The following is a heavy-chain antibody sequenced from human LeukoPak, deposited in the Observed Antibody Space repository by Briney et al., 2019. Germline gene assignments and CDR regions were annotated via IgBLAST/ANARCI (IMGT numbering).Heavy chain of an antibody. CDR3: ASTGLDYYYNGMDV. D-gene: IGHD3/OR15-3a*01. Sequence: GGSLRLSCAASRFTFSRYRMSWVRQAPGKGLEWVSAISSGSSYIYYADAVKGRFTISRDNAKNSLYLQMNSLRAEDTAVYYCASTGLDYYYNGMDVWGQGTTVTVSS. V-gene: IGHV3-21*01. CDR2: ISSGSSYI. J-gene: IGHJ6*02. CDR1: RFTFSRYR.